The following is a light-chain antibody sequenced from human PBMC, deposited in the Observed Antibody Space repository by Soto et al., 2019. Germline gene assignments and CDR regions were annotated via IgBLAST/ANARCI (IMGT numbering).Light chain of an antibody. CDR3: QQRSNWPLT. V-gene: IGKV3-11*01. J-gene: IGKJ4*01. CDR1: QSVSSY. CDR2: DAS. Sequence: EIVLTQSPATLSLSPGERATLSCRASQSVSSYLAWYQQKPGQAPRLLIYDASNRATGIPARFSGSGSGTDXTXTXSSLEPEDFAVYYCQQRSNWPLTFGGGTKVEIK.